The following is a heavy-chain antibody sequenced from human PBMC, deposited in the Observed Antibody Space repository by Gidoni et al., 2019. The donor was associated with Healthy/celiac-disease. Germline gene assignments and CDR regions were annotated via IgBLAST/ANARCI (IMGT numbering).Heavy chain of an antibody. V-gene: IGHV3-33*01. J-gene: IGHJ6*03. Sequence: QVQLVESGGGVVQPGRSLRLSCAASGFPFRSYGMHWVRQATGKGLEWVAVIWYDGSNKYYADSVKGRFTISRDNSKNTLYLQMNSLRAEDTAVYYCARDPGLPALYYYMDVWGKGTTVTVSS. CDR1: GFPFRSYG. D-gene: IGHD4-17*01. CDR3: ARDPGLPALYYYMDV. CDR2: IWYDGSNK.